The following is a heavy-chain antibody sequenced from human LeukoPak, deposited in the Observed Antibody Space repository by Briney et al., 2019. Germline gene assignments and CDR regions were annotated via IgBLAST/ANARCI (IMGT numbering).Heavy chain of an antibody. J-gene: IGHJ4*02. CDR1: GFTFSSYA. CDR2: ISSNGGST. V-gene: IGHV3-64*01. D-gene: IGHD5-12*01. Sequence: GGSLRLSCAASGFTFSSYAMHWVRQAPGKGLEYVSAISSNGGSTYYANSVKGRFTISRDNSKNTLYLQMGSLRAEDMAVYYCARHGYGYYFDYWGQGTLVTVSS. CDR3: ARHGYGYYFDY.